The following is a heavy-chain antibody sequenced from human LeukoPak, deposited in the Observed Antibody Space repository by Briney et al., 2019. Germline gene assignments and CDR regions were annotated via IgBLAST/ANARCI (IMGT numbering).Heavy chain of an antibody. CDR2: IKSKTDGGTA. CDR1: GLTFDNAW. V-gene: IGHV3-15*01. D-gene: IGHD1-1*01. Sequence: GGSLRLSCAASGLTFDNAWMSWARQAPGKGLEWVGRIKSKTDGGTADYAAPVKGRFTISRDDSKNTVYLQMNSLKTEDTAVYYCIHIIAAGTILGDWGQGTLVTVSS. J-gene: IGHJ4*02. CDR3: IHIIAAGTILGD.